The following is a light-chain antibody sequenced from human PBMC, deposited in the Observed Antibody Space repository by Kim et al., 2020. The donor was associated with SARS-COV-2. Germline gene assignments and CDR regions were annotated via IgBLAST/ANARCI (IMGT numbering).Light chain of an antibody. CDR2: SAS. Sequence: VVMTQSPATLSVSPGERATLSCRASQSVSSNLAWYQQKPGQAPRLLIYSASNRATGIPARFSGSGSGTEFTLTISSPQSEDSAVYYCQQDSNWPQTFGQGTKVDIK. CDR1: QSVSSN. V-gene: IGKV3-15*01. J-gene: IGKJ1*01. CDR3: QQDSNWPQT.